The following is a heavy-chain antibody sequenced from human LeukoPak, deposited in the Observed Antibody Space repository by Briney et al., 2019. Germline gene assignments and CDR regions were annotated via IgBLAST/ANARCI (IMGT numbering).Heavy chain of an antibody. V-gene: IGHV1-8*01. J-gene: IGHJ4*02. D-gene: IGHD4-17*01. CDR3: ARGLSWRGDYGDY. CDR1: GYTLTSYD. CDR2: MNPNSGNT. Sequence: ASVKVSCKASGYTLTSYDINWVRQATGQGLEWMGWMNPNSGNTGYAQKFQGRVTMTRNTSISTAYMELSSLRSEDTAVYYCARGLSWRGDYGDYWGQGTLVTVSS.